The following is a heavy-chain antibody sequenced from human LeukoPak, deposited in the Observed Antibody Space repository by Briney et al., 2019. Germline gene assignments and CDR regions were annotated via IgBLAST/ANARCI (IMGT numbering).Heavy chain of an antibody. V-gene: IGHV1-8*01. CDR2: MNPNSGNT. CDR1: GYTFTSYD. CDR3: ARVPRHCSSTSCYIDY. J-gene: IGHJ4*02. D-gene: IGHD2-2*02. Sequence: ASVKVSCKASGYTFTSYDINWVRQATGQGLEWMGWMNPNSGNTGYAQKFQGRVTMTRNTSISTAYMELSSLRSEDTAVYYCARVPRHCSSTSCYIDYWGQGTLVTVSS.